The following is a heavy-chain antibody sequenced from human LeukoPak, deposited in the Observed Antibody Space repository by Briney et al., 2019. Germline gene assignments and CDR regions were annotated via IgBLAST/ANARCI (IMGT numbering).Heavy chain of an antibody. J-gene: IGHJ5*02. Sequence: ASVKVSCKASGYTFTGYYMHWVRQAPGQGLEWMGWINPNSGGTNYAQKFQGRVTMTRDTSISTAYMELSRLRSDDTAVYYCARGSPYGDYDKSWFDPWGQGTLVTVSS. CDR3: ARGSPYGDYDKSWFDP. D-gene: IGHD4-17*01. CDR2: INPNSGGT. CDR1: GYTFTGYY. V-gene: IGHV1-2*02.